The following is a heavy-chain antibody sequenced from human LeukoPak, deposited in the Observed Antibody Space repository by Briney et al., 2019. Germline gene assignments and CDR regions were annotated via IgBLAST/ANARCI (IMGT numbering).Heavy chain of an antibody. CDR3: ARHAPNSRVAFDI. Sequence: PGESLKISCKGSGYSFNSYWIGWVRQMPGQGLEWIGTFNPGDSDIRYSPSLQGQVTISVDKSISTAYLQWSSLKASDTAMYYCARHAPNSRVAFDIWGQGTVISVSS. J-gene: IGHJ3*02. V-gene: IGHV5-51*01. CDR1: GYSFNSYW. CDR2: FNPGDSDI. D-gene: IGHD4/OR15-4a*01.